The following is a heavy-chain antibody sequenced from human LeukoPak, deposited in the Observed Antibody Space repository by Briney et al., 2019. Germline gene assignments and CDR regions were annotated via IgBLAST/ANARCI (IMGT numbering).Heavy chain of an antibody. CDR2: IYYSGST. CDR1: GGSIISYY. Sequence: SETLSLTCTVSGGSIISYYWSWIRQPPGKGLEWIGYIYYSGSTNYDPSLKSRVTISVDTSKNQFSLKLSSVTAADTAVYYCANIVVDSRSEYFQHWGQGTLVTVSS. D-gene: IGHD2-15*01. J-gene: IGHJ1*01. CDR3: ANIVVDSRSEYFQH. V-gene: IGHV4-59*08.